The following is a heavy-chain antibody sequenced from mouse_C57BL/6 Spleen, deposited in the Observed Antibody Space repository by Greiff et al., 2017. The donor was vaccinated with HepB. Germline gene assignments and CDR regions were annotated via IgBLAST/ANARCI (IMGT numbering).Heavy chain of an antibody. V-gene: IGHV1-15*01. CDR1: GYTFTDYE. CDR2: IDPETGGT. D-gene: IGHD1-1*01. J-gene: IGHJ3*01. CDR3: TRYDLTTVPAVY. Sequence: VQLQQSGAELVRPGASVTLSCKASGYTFTDYEMHWVKQTPVHGLEWIGAIDPETGGTAYNQKFKGKAILTADKSSSTAYMELRSLTSEDSAVYYCTRYDLTTVPAVYWGQGTLVTVSA.